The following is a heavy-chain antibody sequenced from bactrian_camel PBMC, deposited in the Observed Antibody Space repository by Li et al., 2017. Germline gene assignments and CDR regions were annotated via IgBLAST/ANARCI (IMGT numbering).Heavy chain of an antibody. D-gene: IGHD2*01. CDR3: AAETDYSQHFAAGAFCSVLPGEYNY. CDR1: EFKGRNNY. V-gene: IGHV3S63*01. CDR2: ISRRGGST. Sequence: HVQLVESGGGSVQAGGSLRLSCTGSEFKGRNNYMGWFRQAPGKEREGVASISRRGGSTLTDSVKGRFTISQDNVKNTVYLQMGNVKPEDTAMYYCAAETDYSQHFAAGAFCSVLPGEYNYWGQGTQVTVS. J-gene: IGHJ4*01.